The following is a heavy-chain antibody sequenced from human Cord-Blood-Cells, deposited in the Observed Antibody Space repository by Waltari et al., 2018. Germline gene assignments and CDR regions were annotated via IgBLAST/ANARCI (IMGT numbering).Heavy chain of an antibody. CDR2: SYHSGST. CDR1: GYSISRGSY. V-gene: IGHV4-38-2*01. CDR3: ARTVGATKYYYGMDV. J-gene: IGHJ6*02. Sequence: QVQLQESGPGLVKPSETLSITCAVSGYSISRGSYWGWLPQPPGKGPEWFGSSYHSGSTYYNPSLKSRVTISVDTSKNQFSLKLSSVTAADTAVYYCARTVGATKYYYGMDVWGQGTTVTVSS. D-gene: IGHD1-26*01.